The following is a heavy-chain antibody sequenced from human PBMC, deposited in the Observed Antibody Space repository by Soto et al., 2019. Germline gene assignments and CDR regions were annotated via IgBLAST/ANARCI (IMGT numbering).Heavy chain of an antibody. CDR2: ISAYNGNT. Sequence: ASVKVSCKASGYTFTSYGISWVRQAPGQGLEWMGWISAYNGNTNYAQKLQGRVTMTTDTSTSTAYMELRSLRSEDTAVYYCARFPSSYGDDWFDPWGQGTLVTVSS. D-gene: IGHD4-17*01. CDR3: ARFPSSYGDDWFDP. V-gene: IGHV1-18*01. CDR1: GYTFTSYG. J-gene: IGHJ5*02.